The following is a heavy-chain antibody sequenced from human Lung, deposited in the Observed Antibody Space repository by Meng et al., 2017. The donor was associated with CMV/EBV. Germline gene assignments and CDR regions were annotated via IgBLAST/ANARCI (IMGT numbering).Heavy chain of an antibody. CDR1: GGTFSSYT. CDR2: IIPILGIA. Sequence: SGKASGGTFSSYTISGVRQARGQGLEWMGRIIPILGIANYAQKFQGRVTITADKSTSTAYMELSSLRSEDTAVYYCARDSRPFWFDPWGQGTLVTVSS. V-gene: IGHV1-69*04. CDR3: ARDSRPFWFDP. J-gene: IGHJ5*02.